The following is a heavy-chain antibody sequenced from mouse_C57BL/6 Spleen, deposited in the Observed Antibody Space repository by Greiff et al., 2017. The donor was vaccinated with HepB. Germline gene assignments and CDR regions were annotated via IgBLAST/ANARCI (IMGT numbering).Heavy chain of an antibody. V-gene: IGHV5-4*03. D-gene: IGHD2-5*01. J-gene: IGHJ2*01. CDR3: ARGGSNSFDY. CDR2: ISDGGSYT. Sequence: DVMLVESGGGLVKPGGSLKLSCAASGFTFSSYAMSWVRQTPEKRLEWVATISDGGSYTYYPDNVKGRFTISRDNAKNNLYLQMSHLKSEDTAMYYCARGGSNSFDYWGQGTTLTVSS. CDR1: GFTFSSYA.